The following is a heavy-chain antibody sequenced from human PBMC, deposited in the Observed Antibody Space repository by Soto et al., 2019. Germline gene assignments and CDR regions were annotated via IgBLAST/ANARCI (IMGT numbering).Heavy chain of an antibody. D-gene: IGHD5-12*01. Sequence: EVQLVESGGGLIQPGGSLRLSCAASGFTVSSNYMSWVRQAPGKGLEWVSVIYSGGSTYYADSVKGRFTISRDNSKNTLYLQMSSLRAEDTAVYYWARGAGDGYNGGVDYWGQGTLVTVSS. CDR3: ARGAGDGYNGGVDY. V-gene: IGHV3-53*01. CDR2: IYSGGST. CDR1: GFTVSSNY. J-gene: IGHJ4*02.